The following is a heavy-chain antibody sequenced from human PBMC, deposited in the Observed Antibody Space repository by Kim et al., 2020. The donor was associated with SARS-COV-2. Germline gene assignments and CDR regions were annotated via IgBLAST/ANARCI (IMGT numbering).Heavy chain of an antibody. V-gene: IGHV4-31*03. CDR1: GGSISSGGYY. J-gene: IGHJ6*02. CDR3: ARSTGRIAAAGDYYYYGMDV. CDR2: IYYSGST. Sequence: SETLSLTCTVSGGSISSGGYYWSWIRQHPGKGLEWIGYIYYSGSTYYNPSLKSRVTISVDTSKNQFSLKLSSVTAADTAVYYCARSTGRIAAAGDYYYYGMDVWGQGTTVTVSS. D-gene: IGHD6-13*01.